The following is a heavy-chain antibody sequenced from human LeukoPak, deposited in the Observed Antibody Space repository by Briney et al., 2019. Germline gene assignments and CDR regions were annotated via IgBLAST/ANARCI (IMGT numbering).Heavy chain of an antibody. Sequence: RGGCVSLPRAASVLTVSSHYISWVREPPAKGLECGSDIYTGGSTYYAHSVKGRFTISRDNPKNTLYLQMHSLRAEDTAVYYCARAVVRGVIIHFAYWGQGTLVTVSS. J-gene: IGHJ4*02. V-gene: IGHV3-53*03. CDR1: VLTVSSHY. D-gene: IGHD3-10*01. CDR3: ARAVVRGVIIHFAY. CDR2: IYTGGST.